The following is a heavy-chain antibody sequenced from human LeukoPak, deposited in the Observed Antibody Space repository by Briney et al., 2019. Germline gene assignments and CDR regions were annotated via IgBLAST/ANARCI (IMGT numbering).Heavy chain of an antibody. CDR1: GYTFTGYY. V-gene: IGHV1-2*02. CDR2: INPNSGVT. Sequence: ASVKVSCKASGYTFTGYYMHWVRQAPGHGLEWMGWINPNSGVTNYAQKFQGRVTMTRDTAISTAYMELSRLRSDDTAVYYCARGSPGSSPTLGYFDLLGRGTLVTVSS. J-gene: IGHJ2*01. D-gene: IGHD6-6*01. CDR3: ARGSPGSSPTLGYFDL.